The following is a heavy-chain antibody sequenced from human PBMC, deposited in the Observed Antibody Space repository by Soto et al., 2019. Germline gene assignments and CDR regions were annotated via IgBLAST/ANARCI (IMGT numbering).Heavy chain of an antibody. Sequence: GESLKISCAASGFTFSTYWMYWVRQAPGKGLVWVSRTNSDGSDTSYADSVKGRFTISRDNAKNTLYLQMNSLRAEDTAVYYCARVCGGDGCLGHAQWGQGTLVTVSS. D-gene: IGHD2-21*01. J-gene: IGHJ4*02. CDR1: GFTFSTYW. V-gene: IGHV3-74*01. CDR2: TNSDGSDT. CDR3: ARVCGGDGCLGHAQ.